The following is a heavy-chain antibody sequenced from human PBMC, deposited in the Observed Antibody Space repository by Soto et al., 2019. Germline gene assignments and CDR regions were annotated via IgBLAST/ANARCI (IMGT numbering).Heavy chain of an antibody. CDR3: ARGVYESSGYPNSWLDT. Sequence: QVQLVQSGAEVKKPGSSVKVSCKASGATFSDSHINWVRQAPGQGLEWMGGIIPNFGTPNYAQTFQGRVTITADKSTSTAYIEVSSLKSEHTAVYYCARGVYESSGYPNSWLDTWGQGTLVTVSS. CDR1: GATFSDSH. D-gene: IGHD3-22*01. V-gene: IGHV1-69*06. J-gene: IGHJ5*02. CDR2: IIPNFGTP.